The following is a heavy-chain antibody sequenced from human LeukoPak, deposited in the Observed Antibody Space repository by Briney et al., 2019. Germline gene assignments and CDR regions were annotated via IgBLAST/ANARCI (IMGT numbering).Heavy chain of an antibody. J-gene: IGHJ6*04. CDR1: GFTFSSYS. CDR3: ARVQSEITMVRGVIKYYYYGMDV. CDR2: ISSSSSYI. V-gene: IGHV3-21*01. D-gene: IGHD3-10*01. Sequence: GGSLRLSCAASGFTFSSYSMNWVRQAPGKGLEWVSSISSSSSYIYYADSVKGRFTISRDNAKNSLYLQMNSLRAEDTAVYYCARVQSEITMVRGVIKYYYYGMDVGGKGTTVTVSS.